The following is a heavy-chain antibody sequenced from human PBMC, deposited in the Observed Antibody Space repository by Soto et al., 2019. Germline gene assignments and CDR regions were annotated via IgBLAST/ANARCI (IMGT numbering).Heavy chain of an antibody. CDR2: INHLGSI. J-gene: IGHJ6*03. V-gene: IGHV4-34*01. CDR3: ARGGISHWAYFYYMXV. CDR1: GGSLSDYF. Sequence: SETLSLTCVVSGGSLSDYFWSWIRQPPGMALEWIGEINHLGSINYNPSLKSRVTMSVDTSKNQFSLTLNSVTAADTATYYCARGGISHWAYFYYMXVWARGTTVTVSS. D-gene: IGHD2-21*01.